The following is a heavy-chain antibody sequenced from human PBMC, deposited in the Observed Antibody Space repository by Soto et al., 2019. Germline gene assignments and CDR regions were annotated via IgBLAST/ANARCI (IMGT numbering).Heavy chain of an antibody. CDR2: FDPEEGET. CDR1: GYTLTDFS. D-gene: IGHD2-2*01. CDR3: AAGGTRWLLSPFDY. Sequence: QVQLVQSGAEVKKPGASVKVSCKVSGYTLTDFSVHWVRQAPGKGLEWMGGFDPEEGETLYTQNFQGRVTMTEDTSTDTAYMELSSLRSEDTAVYYCAAGGTRWLLSPFDYWGQGTLVTVSS. V-gene: IGHV1-24*01. J-gene: IGHJ4*02.